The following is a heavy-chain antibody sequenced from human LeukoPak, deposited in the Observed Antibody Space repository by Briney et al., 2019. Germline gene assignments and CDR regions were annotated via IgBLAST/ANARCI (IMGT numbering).Heavy chain of an antibody. D-gene: IGHD7-27*01. CDR3: ARGNWAEGGYFDY. J-gene: IGHJ4*02. V-gene: IGHV3-48*03. CDR1: GFTFSSYE. Sequence: GGSLRLSCAASGFTFSSYEMNWVRQAPGKGLGWVSYISSSGSTIYYAGSVKGRFTISRDNAKNSLYLQMNSLRAEDTAVYYCARGNWAEGGYFDYWSQGTLVTVSS. CDR2: ISSSGSTI.